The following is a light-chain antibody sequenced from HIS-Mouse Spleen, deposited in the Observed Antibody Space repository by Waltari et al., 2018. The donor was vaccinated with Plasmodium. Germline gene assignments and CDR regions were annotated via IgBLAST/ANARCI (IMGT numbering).Light chain of an antibody. CDR1: ALPKNY. CDR3: YSTDSSGNHRV. Sequence: SSDLTQPPSASVSPVQTSRITCSGDALPKNYAYWYQQKSGQAPVLVIYEDSKRPSGIPERFSGSSSGTMATLTISGAQVEDEADYYCYSTDSSGNHRVFGGGTKLTVL. CDR2: EDS. V-gene: IGLV3-10*01. J-gene: IGLJ3*02.